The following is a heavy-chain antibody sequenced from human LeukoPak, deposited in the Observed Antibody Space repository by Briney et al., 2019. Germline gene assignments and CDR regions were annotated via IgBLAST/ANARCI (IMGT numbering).Heavy chain of an antibody. CDR3: ARELEYCSSTSCTHNWFDP. Sequence: ASVKVSCKASGYTFTSYGISWVRQAPGQGLEWMGWINPNSGGTNYAQKFQGRVTMTRDTSISTAYMELSRLRSDDTAVYYCARELEYCSSTSCTHNWFDPWGQGTLVTVSS. CDR1: GYTFTSYG. CDR2: INPNSGGT. J-gene: IGHJ5*02. D-gene: IGHD2-2*01. V-gene: IGHV1-2*02.